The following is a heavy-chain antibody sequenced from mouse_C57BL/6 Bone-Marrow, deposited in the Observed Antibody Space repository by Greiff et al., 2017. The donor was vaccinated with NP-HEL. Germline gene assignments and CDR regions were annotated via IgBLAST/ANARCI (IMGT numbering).Heavy chain of an antibody. Sequence: VKLQESGPGLVQPSQSLSITCTVSGFSLTSYGVHWVRQSPGKGLEWLGVRWGGGSTDYNAAFISRLSISKDNSKSQVFFKMNSLQADDTAIYYCARNRSNYDFYAMDYWGQGTSVTVSS. J-gene: IGHJ4*01. CDR1: GFSLTSYG. D-gene: IGHD2-5*01. V-gene: IGHV2-2*01. CDR2: RWGGGST. CDR3: ARNRSNYDFYAMDY.